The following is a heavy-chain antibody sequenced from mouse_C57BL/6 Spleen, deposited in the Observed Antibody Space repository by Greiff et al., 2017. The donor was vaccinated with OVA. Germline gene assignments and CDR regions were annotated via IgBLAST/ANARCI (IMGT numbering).Heavy chain of an antibody. CDR2: INPNNGGT. J-gene: IGHJ2*01. Sequence: VQLQQSGPELVKPGASVKISCKASGYTFTDYYMNWVKQSHGKSLEWIGDINPNNGGTSYNQKFKGKATLTVDKSSSTAYMELRSLTSEDSAVYYCARRPIYYGNYFDYWGQGTTLTVSS. D-gene: IGHD2-1*01. V-gene: IGHV1-26*01. CDR1: GYTFTDYY. CDR3: ARRPIYYGNYFDY.